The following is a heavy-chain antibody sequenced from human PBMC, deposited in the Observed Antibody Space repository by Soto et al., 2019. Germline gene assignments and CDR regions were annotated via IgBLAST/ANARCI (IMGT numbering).Heavy chain of an antibody. J-gene: IGHJ4*02. CDR3: ARGDTYYVNWYFDY. CDR2: ISAYSGNT. D-gene: IGHD1-1*01. Sequence: QVQLVQSGAEVKKPGASVKVSCKTSGFTFTNYYINWVRQAPGQGLEVMGWISAYSGNTNYAQNLQGRFTMTTDTSASTAYLELRSLRSDDTAVYFCARGDTYYVNWYFDYWGQGTLVTVSS. V-gene: IGHV1-18*01. CDR1: GFTFTNYY.